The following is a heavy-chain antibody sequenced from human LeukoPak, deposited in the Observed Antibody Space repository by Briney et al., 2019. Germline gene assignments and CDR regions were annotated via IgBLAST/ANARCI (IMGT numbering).Heavy chain of an antibody. CDR3: AKTSRANSAYDSPFDY. CDR1: GFTFSTYA. CDR2: VRGSGTDT. Sequence: GGSLRLSCAASGFTFSTYAMSWVRQALGKGLEWVSGVRGSGTDTYYADSVKGRFTISRDNSKNTLYLQMNSLRAEDTAIYYCAKTSRANSAYDSPFDYWGQGTLVTVSS. J-gene: IGHJ4*02. D-gene: IGHD5-12*01. V-gene: IGHV3-23*01.